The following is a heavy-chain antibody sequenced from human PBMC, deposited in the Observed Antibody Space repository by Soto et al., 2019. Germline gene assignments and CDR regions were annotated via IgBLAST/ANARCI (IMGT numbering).Heavy chain of an antibody. V-gene: IGHV2-5*02. J-gene: IGHJ6*02. CDR2: IYWDDDK. CDR1: GFSLSTSGVG. CDR3: AHSTAWFGELFPRYYYYYGMDV. Sequence: QITLKESGPPLVKPTQTLTLTCTFSGFSLSTSGVGVGWIRQPPGKALVWLALIYWDDDKRYSPSLKSRLTITKDTSKNQVVLTMTNMDPVDTATYYCAHSTAWFGELFPRYYYYYGMDVWGQGTTVTVSS. D-gene: IGHD3-10*01.